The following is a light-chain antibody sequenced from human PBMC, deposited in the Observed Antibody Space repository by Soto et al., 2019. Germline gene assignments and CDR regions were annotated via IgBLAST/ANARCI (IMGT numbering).Light chain of an antibody. Sequence: FVLTQSPGTLSLSPGERATLSCRASQTVRDNYLAWYQQKPGQAPRLLIYDASTTATGIPDRFSGSGSGTDFTLTISRLEPEDFAVYYCQQYGSSPTFGGGTKVDIK. V-gene: IGKV3-20*01. CDR2: DAS. J-gene: IGKJ4*01. CDR1: QTVRDNY. CDR3: QQYGSSPT.